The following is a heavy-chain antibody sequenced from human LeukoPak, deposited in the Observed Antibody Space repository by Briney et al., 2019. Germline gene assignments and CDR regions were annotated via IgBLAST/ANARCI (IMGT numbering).Heavy chain of an antibody. J-gene: IGHJ6*03. CDR2: IYYSGST. D-gene: IGHD3-10*01. CDR3: AIGNRLMVRRNYYYYIDV. V-gene: IGHV4-59*01. Sequence: SETLSFTSAVSGGSICTFYWSWMPQPPGKGLVWRGYIYYSGSTNYNHLLKSRVTMSVDTYKNQYSLKLSSVTAADTAVYYCAIGNRLMVRRNYYYYIDVGGKGTTVTVS. CDR1: GGSICTFY.